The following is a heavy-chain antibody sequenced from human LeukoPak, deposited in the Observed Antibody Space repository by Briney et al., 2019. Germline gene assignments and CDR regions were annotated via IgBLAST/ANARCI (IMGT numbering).Heavy chain of an antibody. CDR3: ARVYYYDISGYFDY. CDR2: INPNSGGT. V-gene: IGHV1-2*02. CDR1: GYTFTSYG. Sequence: ASVKVSCKASGYTFTSYGISWVRQAPGQGLEWMGWINPNSGGTNYAQKFQGRVTMTRDTSISTAYMELSRLRSDDTAVYYCARVYYYDISGYFDYWGQGTLVTVSS. D-gene: IGHD3-22*01. J-gene: IGHJ4*02.